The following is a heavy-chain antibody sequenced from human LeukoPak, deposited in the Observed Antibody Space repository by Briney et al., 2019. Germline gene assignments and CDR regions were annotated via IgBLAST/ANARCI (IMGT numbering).Heavy chain of an antibody. CDR1: GGSISSYY. CDR3: ARLNYNDSSGYYFKEYYFDY. D-gene: IGHD3-22*01. Sequence: SETLSLTCTVSGGSISSYYWSWIRQPAGKGLEWIGRIYTSGSTNYNPSLKSRVTMSVDTSKNQFSLKLSSVTAADTAVYYCARLNYNDSSGYYFKEYYFDYWGQGTLVTVSS. V-gene: IGHV4-4*07. J-gene: IGHJ4*02. CDR2: IYTSGST.